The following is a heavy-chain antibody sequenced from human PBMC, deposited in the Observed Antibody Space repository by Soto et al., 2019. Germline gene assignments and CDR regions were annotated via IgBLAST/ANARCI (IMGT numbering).Heavy chain of an antibody. CDR1: GFTISGKKY. V-gene: IGHV3-53*01. CDR2: LYDLDGS. Sequence: DVQLVESGGGLIQPGESLRLSCAAFGFTISGKKYVAWVRQAPGKGLEWVSALYDLDGSFYAASVKGRFTTSSDSSKTTVHLQMNDLRPDDTAVYYCATWNEREHAYDVWGQGTTVTVSS. J-gene: IGHJ3*01. D-gene: IGHD1-1*01. CDR3: ATWNEREHAYDV.